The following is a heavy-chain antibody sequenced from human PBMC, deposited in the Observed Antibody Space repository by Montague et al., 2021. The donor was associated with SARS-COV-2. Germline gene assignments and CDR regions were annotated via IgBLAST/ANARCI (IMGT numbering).Heavy chain of an antibody. CDR1: GFTFSNYD. V-gene: IGHV3-48*03. CDR2: ISTSAYTT. CDR3: TRDYRNIVGDGLDI. Sequence: SLRLSCAASGFTFSNYDMNWVRQAPGKGPERISYISTSAYTTSYAGSVKGRFTISRDNGKNPLYLQMNSLRVEDTAVYYCTRDYRNIVGDGLDIWGQGTKVTVSS. J-gene: IGHJ3*02. D-gene: IGHD3-16*02.